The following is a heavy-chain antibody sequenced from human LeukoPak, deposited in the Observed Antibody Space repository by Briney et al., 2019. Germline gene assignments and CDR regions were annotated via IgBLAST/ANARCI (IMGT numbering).Heavy chain of an antibody. CDR3: ARGPPDTAMVGDYFDY. D-gene: IGHD5-18*01. CDR2: MSPNSGNT. J-gene: IGHJ4*02. V-gene: IGHV1-8*03. Sequence: GASVKVSCKASGYTFTSYDINWVRQATGQGLEWMGWMSPNSGNTGYAQKFQGRGTITRNTSISTAYMELSSLRSEDTAVYYCARGPPDTAMVGDYFDYWGQGTLVTVSS. CDR1: GYTFTSYD.